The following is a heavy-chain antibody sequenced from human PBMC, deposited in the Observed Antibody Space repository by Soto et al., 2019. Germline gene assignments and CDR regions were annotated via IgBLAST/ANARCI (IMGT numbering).Heavy chain of an antibody. J-gene: IGHJ6*02. Sequence: EVQLVESGGGLVQPGGSLRLSCAASGFTFSSYWMHWVRQAPGKGLVWVSRINSDGSSTSYADSVKGRFTISRDNAKNTLYLQMNSLRAEDTAVYYCARDYGGYDSYCGMDVWGQGTTVTVSS. V-gene: IGHV3-74*01. CDR3: ARDYGGYDSYCGMDV. D-gene: IGHD5-12*01. CDR2: INSDGSST. CDR1: GFTFSSYW.